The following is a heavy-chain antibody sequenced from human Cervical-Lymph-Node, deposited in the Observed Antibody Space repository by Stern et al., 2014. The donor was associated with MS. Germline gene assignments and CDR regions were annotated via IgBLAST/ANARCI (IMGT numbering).Heavy chain of an antibody. CDR1: GGSISSGSYY. Sequence: QVQLQESGPGLVKPSQTLSLTCTVSGGSISSGSYYWSWIRQPAGKGLEWIGRIYTSGSPNNNPSLKGRVTISVDTSKNQFSLKLSLVTAADTAVYYCARAGYCSGGSCYRPLFGLYDYWGQGTLVTVSS. CDR2: IYTSGSP. CDR3: ARAGYCSGGSCYRPLFGLYDY. D-gene: IGHD2-15*01. J-gene: IGHJ4*02. V-gene: IGHV4-61*02.